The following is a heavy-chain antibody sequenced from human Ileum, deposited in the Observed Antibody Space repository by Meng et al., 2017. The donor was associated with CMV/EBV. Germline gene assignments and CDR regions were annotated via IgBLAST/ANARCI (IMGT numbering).Heavy chain of an antibody. CDR2: IKQDGSVK. Sequence: GESLKISCAASGFTFSGYRMSWVRQAPGEGLEWTANIKQDGSVKFYVDSVKGRFTISRDNAKNSLYLQMNSLRAEDTAVYYCVGGGGALDIWGQGTMVTVSS. J-gene: IGHJ3*02. CDR3: VGGGGALDI. CDR1: GFTFSGYR. D-gene: IGHD3-16*01. V-gene: IGHV3-7*01.